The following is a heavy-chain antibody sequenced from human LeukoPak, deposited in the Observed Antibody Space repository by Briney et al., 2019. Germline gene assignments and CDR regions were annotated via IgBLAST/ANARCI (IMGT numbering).Heavy chain of an antibody. CDR1: GFTFGDYV. Sequence: PGRPLRLSCTGSGFTFGDYVMSWFRQAPGKGLEWVGFIRSKAYGGTTEYAASVKGRFTISRDESKSIAYLQMNSLKTEDTAMYYCSRVGTATTLAIDYWGQGALVTVSS. CDR3: SRVGTATTLAIDY. J-gene: IGHJ4*02. V-gene: IGHV3-49*03. D-gene: IGHD4-17*01. CDR2: IRSKAYGGTT.